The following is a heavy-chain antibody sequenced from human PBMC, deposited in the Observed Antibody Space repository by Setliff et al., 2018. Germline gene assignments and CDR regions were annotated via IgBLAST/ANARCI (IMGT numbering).Heavy chain of an antibody. V-gene: IGHV1-18*04. CDR3: ARSSDSGYYHQRDAFDI. CDR2: ISPYNGNT. D-gene: IGHD3-3*01. CDR1: GYTFNRHG. Sequence: ASVKVSCKASGYTFNRHGMNWLRQAPGQGLEWLGWISPYNGNTKYAQTVQDRIRMTTDTSTTTSYMELSGLRTDDTAVYFCARSSDSGYYHQRDAFDIWGQGTRVTVSS. J-gene: IGHJ3*02.